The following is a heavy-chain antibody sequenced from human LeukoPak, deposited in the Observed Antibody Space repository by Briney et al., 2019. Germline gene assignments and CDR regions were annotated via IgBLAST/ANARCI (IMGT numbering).Heavy chain of an antibody. CDR1: GGSFSGYY. CDR3: ARYYYDSSGYAIYYYYMDV. D-gene: IGHD3-22*01. CDR2: INHSGST. Sequence: PSETLSLTCAVYGGSFSGYYWSWIRQPPGKGLEWIGEINHSGSTNYNPSLKSRVTISVDTSKNQFSLKLSSVTAADTAVYYCARYYYDSSGYAIYYYYMDVWGKGTTVTISS. J-gene: IGHJ6*03. V-gene: IGHV4-34*01.